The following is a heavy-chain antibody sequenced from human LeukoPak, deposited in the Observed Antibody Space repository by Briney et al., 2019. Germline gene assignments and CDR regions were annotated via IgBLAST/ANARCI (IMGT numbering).Heavy chain of an antibody. CDR3: ARDLGSGWYTVDY. Sequence: ASVKVSCKTSGYTFTSCYIHWVRQAPGQGLEWMGTINPGGGITSYAQKFQGRITVARDASTSTVYMELSGLISEDTAIYYCARDLGSGWYTVDYWGQGTLVTVSS. D-gene: IGHD6-19*01. CDR1: GYTFTSCY. CDR2: INPGGGIT. J-gene: IGHJ4*02. V-gene: IGHV1-46*01.